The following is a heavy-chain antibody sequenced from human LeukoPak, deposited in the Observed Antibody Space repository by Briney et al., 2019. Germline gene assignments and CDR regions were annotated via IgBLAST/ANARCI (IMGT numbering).Heavy chain of an antibody. J-gene: IGHJ4*02. CDR3: ARDGYSGSDAL. V-gene: IGHV4-59*01. CDR2: IYHSGST. CDR1: GGSISTYY. D-gene: IGHD5-12*01. Sequence: SETLFLTCTVSGGSISTYYWSWIRQPPGKGLEWIGYIYHSGSTNYNPSLKSRVTISVDTSQNQFSLNLSSVTAADTAIYYCARDGYSGSDALWGQGTLVTVSS.